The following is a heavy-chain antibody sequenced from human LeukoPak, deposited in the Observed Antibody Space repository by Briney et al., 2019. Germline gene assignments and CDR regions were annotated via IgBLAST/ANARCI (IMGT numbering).Heavy chain of an antibody. D-gene: IGHD5-18*01. CDR1: EEPSTDYW. Sequence: GEPLRISARVFEEPSTDYWFAGWAKMPGKGLEWMGRIDPSDSYTNYSPSFQGHVTIPTDKSTSTAYLQWSSLKASDTAMYYCARQRYSYYNDYWGQGTLVTVS. J-gene: IGHJ4*02. CDR2: IDPSDSYT. V-gene: IGHV5-10-1*01. CDR3: ARQRYSYYNDY.